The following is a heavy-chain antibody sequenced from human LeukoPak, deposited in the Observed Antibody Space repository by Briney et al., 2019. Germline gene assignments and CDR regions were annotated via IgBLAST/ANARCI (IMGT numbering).Heavy chain of an antibody. V-gene: IGHV4-34*01. CDR1: GGSFSGYY. CDR2: INHNGST. CDR3: ARGRGWVAAAGHFDY. D-gene: IGHD6-13*01. J-gene: IGHJ4*02. Sequence: SETLSLTCAVYGGSFSGYYWSWIRQPPGKGLEWIGEINHNGSTNYNPSLKSRVTISVDTSKNQFSLKLSSVTAADTAVYYCARGRGWVAAAGHFDYWGQGTLVTVSS.